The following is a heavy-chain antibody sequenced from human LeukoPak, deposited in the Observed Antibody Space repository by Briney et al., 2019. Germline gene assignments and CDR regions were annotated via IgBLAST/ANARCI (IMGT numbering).Heavy chain of an antibody. D-gene: IGHD3-10*01. V-gene: IGHV4-59*01. CDR3: ARGTDYYATLV. Sequence: PSETLSLTCTVSGGSIGTYYWTWVRQPPGKGLEWIGYIYYSGSTNYNPSLRGRLTMSVDTYKNQISLKLSSVTAADTAVYFCARGTDYYATLVWGQGTLVTVSS. CDR2: IYYSGST. CDR1: GGSIGTYY. J-gene: IGHJ4*02.